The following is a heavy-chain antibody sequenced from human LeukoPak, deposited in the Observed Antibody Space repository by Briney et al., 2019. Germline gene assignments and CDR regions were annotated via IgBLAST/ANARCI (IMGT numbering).Heavy chain of an antibody. J-gene: IGHJ6*03. CDR1: GGSISSGSYY. CDR3: ARDRDRGYMDV. Sequence: SETLSLTCTVSGGSISSGSYYWSWIRQPAGKGQEWIGRIYTSGSTNYNPSLKSRVTISVDTSKNQFSLKLSSVTAADTAAYYCARDRDRGYMDVWGKGTTVTISS. D-gene: IGHD3-10*01. CDR2: IYTSGST. V-gene: IGHV4-61*02.